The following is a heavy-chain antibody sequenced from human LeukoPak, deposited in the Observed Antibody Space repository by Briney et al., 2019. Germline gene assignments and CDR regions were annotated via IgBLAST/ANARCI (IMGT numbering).Heavy chain of an antibody. J-gene: IGHJ4*02. Sequence: QAGGSLRLSCAASGFTFSSYGMHWVRQAPGKGLEWVAVTSYDGSNKYYADSVKGRFTISRDNSKNTLYLQMNSLRAEDTAVYYCAKSEGELLSSYFDYWGQGTLVTVSS. CDR1: GFTFSSYG. D-gene: IGHD1-26*01. CDR3: AKSEGELLSSYFDY. V-gene: IGHV3-30*18. CDR2: TSYDGSNK.